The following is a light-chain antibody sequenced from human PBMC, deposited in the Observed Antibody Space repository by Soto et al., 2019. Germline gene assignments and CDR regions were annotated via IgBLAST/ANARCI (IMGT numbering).Light chain of an antibody. CDR1: SSDVGSYNR. Sequence: TGTSSDVGSYNRVSWYQQPPGAAPKLMIYEVSNRPSGVPDRFSGSKSGNTASLTISVFQSEDEAAYYFTSYTGNTSYVSG. CDR2: EVS. J-gene: IGLJ1*01. CDR3: TSYTGNTSYV. V-gene: IGLV2-18*02.